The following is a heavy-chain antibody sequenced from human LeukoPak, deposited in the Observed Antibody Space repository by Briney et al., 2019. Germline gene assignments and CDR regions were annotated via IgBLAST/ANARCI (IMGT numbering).Heavy chain of an antibody. CDR2: ISSSGTI. CDR1: GFTFSSYS. V-gene: IGHV3-48*04. J-gene: IGHJ4*02. Sequence: GGSLSLSCAASGFTFSSYSMNWVRQAPGKGLEWVSYISSSGTIYYADSVKGRFTISRDNAKNSLYLQMNSLRAEDTAVYYCANIGELPSDYFDYWGQGTLVTVSS. D-gene: IGHD1-26*01. CDR3: ANIGELPSDYFDY.